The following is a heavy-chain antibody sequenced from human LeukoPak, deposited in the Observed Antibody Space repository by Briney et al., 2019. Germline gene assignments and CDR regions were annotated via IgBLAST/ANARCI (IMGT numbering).Heavy chain of an antibody. CDR3: ARRSQAAAGRGIDY. Sequence: SETLSLTCTVSGGSISSSSYYWGWIRQSPGKGLEWIGTMSNSGSAYYNPSLKSRVTISGDTAKNQFSLKLSSVTAADTAVYYCARRSQAAAGRGIDYWGQGTLVTVSS. CDR1: GGSISSSSYY. CDR2: MSNSGSA. V-gene: IGHV4-39*01. D-gene: IGHD6-13*01. J-gene: IGHJ4*02.